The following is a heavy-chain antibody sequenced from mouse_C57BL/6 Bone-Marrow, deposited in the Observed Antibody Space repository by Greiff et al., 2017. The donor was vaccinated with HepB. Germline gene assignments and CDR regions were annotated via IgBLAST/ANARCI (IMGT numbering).Heavy chain of an antibody. CDR1: GFTFTDYY. D-gene: IGHD2-3*01. V-gene: IGHV7-4*01. CDR3: VKGWLLHAMDY. CDR2: IRNKANGYTT. Sequence: EVQRVESGGGLVQPGASLRLSCAASGFTFTDYYMSWVRQPPGKAPEWLALIRNKANGYTTEYTASVKVRFTISRDNSQNILYLQMNTLRAEDRASYYCVKGWLLHAMDYWGQGTSVTVSS. J-gene: IGHJ4*01.